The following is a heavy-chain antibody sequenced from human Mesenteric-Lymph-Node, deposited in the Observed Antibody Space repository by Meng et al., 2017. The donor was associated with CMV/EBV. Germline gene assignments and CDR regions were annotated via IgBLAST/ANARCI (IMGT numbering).Heavy chain of an antibody. V-gene: IGHV3-23*01. CDR2: TNWNSASI. CDR1: GLIFSNNW. Sequence: GGSLRLSCAASGLIFSNNWMSWVRQAPGKGLEWVSGTNWNSASIDYADSVKGRFTISRDNSKNTLYLQMNSLRAEDTAVYYCAKAGYCSSTSCSGYYGMDVWGQGTTVTVSS. D-gene: IGHD2-2*01. CDR3: AKAGYCSSTSCSGYYGMDV. J-gene: IGHJ6*02.